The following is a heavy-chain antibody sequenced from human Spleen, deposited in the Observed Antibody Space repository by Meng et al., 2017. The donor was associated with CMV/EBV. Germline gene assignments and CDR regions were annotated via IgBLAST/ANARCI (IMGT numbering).Heavy chain of an antibody. V-gene: IGHV5-51*01. J-gene: IGHJ4*02. CDR3: ARGIAAVGTAYYFDY. CDR2: IYPGDSDT. Sequence: KVSCKCSGYNFNNYWVGWVRQMPGKGLEWMGIIYPGDSDTRYSPSFQGQVTISADRSITTAYLYWSSLKTSDTAMYYCARGIAAVGTAYYFDYWGQGTLVTVSS. D-gene: IGHD6-13*01. CDR1: GYNFNNYW.